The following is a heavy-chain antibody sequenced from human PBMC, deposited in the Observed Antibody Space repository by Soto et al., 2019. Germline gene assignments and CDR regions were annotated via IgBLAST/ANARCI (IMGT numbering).Heavy chain of an antibody. CDR1: GFTFSSYA. Sequence: GGSLRLSCAASGFTFSSYAMSWVRQAPGKGLEWVSAISGSGGSTYYADSVKGRFTISRDNSKNTLYLQMNSLRAEDTAVYYCAKDLSGGSSRGPNWFDPWGQGTLVTVS. V-gene: IGHV3-23*01. CDR3: AKDLSGGSSRGPNWFDP. J-gene: IGHJ5*02. CDR2: ISGSGGST. D-gene: IGHD6-13*01.